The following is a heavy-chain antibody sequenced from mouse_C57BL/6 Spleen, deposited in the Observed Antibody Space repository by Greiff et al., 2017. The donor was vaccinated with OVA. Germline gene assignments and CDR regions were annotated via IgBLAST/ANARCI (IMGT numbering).Heavy chain of an antibody. CDR2: IYPSDSET. Sequence: QVQLQQSGAELVRPGSSVKLSCKASGYTFTSYWMDWVKQRPGQGLEWIGNIYPSDSETHYNQKFKDKATLTVDKSSSTAYMQLSSLTSEDSAVYYCARSTVVAYYAMDYWGQGTSVTVSS. CDR1: GYTFTSYW. J-gene: IGHJ4*01. V-gene: IGHV1-61*01. CDR3: ARSTVVAYYAMDY. D-gene: IGHD1-1*01.